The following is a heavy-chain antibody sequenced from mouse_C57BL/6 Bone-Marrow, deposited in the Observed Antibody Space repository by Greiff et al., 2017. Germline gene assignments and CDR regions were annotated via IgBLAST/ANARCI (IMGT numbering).Heavy chain of an antibody. CDR1: GFTFSNYW. CDR2: IRLKSDNYAT. CDR3: TALWGAY. D-gene: IGHD1-1*02. J-gene: IGHJ3*01. Sequence: EVKLLESGGGLVQPGGSMKLSCVASGFTFSNYWMNWVRQSPEKGLEWVAQIRLKSDNYATHYAESVKGRFTISRDDSKSSVYLPMNNLRAEDTGIYYCTALWGAYWGQGTLVTVSA. V-gene: IGHV6-3*01.